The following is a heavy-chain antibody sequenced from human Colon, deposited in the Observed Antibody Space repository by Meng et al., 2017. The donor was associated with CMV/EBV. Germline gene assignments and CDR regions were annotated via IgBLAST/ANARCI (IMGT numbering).Heavy chain of an antibody. CDR1: GFIFRDSS. J-gene: IGHJ4*02. V-gene: IGHV3-21*01. Sequence: SCAASGFIFRDSSMGWVRQAPGKGLEWVSSISAPGTYTHYADSVKGRFTISRDNAKNSLYLQMNTVRAEDTAVYYCAREGYDWNVPSFFYYWGQGALVTVSS. CDR2: ISAPGTYT. CDR3: AREGYDWNVPSFFYY. D-gene: IGHD1-20*01.